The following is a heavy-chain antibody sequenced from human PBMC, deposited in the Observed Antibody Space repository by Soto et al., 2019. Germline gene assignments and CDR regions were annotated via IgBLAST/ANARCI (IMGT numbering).Heavy chain of an antibody. Sequence: PGGSLRLSCAASGFTFSSYGMHCVRQAPGKGLEWVAVISYDGSNKYYADSVKGRFTISRDNSKNTLYLQMNSLRAEDTAVYYCAKDGRGATYSFYWGQGTLVTVSS. D-gene: IGHD1-26*01. CDR3: AKDGRGATYSFY. CDR1: GFTFSSYG. J-gene: IGHJ4*02. V-gene: IGHV3-30*18. CDR2: ISYDGSNK.